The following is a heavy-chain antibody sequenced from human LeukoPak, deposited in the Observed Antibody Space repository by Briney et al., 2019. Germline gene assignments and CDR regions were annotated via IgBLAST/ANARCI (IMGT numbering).Heavy chain of an antibody. CDR2: IRSKAYGGTT. J-gene: IGHJ6*03. D-gene: IGHD3-9*01. Sequence: GGSLRLSCTASGFTFGDYAMSWVRQAPGKGLEWVGFIRSKAYGGTTEYVASVKGRFTISRDDSKSIAYLQMNSLKTEDTAVYFCSRVRDILTAVVGYFYYMDVWGKGTTVTISS. V-gene: IGHV3-49*04. CDR1: GFTFGDYA. CDR3: SRVRDILTAVVGYFYYMDV.